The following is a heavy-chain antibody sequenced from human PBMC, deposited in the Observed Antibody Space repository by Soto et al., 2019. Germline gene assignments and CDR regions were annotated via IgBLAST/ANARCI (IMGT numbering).Heavy chain of an antibody. Sequence: EVQLVESGGGLGQPGGSLRLSCTAAGFTVSSNYMTWVSQAPEKGLEWVSCIYGDGIAYYADSVKCKFASSRDKAENMLYLQMNSLRAEDTAVYYCAGEQTGLSDWVQGTLVTVSS. CDR2: IYGDGIA. CDR3: AGEQTGLSD. CDR1: GFTVSSNY. V-gene: IGHV3-66*01. D-gene: IGHD2-21*01. J-gene: IGHJ1*01.